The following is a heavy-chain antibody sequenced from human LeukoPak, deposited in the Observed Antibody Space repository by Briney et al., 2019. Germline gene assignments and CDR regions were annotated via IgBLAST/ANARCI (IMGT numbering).Heavy chain of an antibody. J-gene: IGHJ6*03. CDR2: ISSSDNTI. CDR3: ARHTLNYYYYTDV. V-gene: IGHV3-11*01. CDR1: GFTFSDYY. Sequence: KPGGSLRLSCAASGFTFSDYYMSWIRLAPGKGLEWVSYISSSDNTISYADSVKGRFTISRDNVKNSLYLQMNSLRAEDTAVYYCARHTLNYYYYTDVWGKGTTVTISS.